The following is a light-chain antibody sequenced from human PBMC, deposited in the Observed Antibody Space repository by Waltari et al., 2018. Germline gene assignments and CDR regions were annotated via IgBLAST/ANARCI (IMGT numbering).Light chain of an antibody. Sequence: QSALTQPASVSGSPGQSITISCTGTSSDVGHYNLVSWYQQHPGQAPKLIIIETTKRPSGVSNRVSGSKSGNTASLAVSGLQTEDEAEYYCCSYGGYNTPWVFGGGTKLTVL. J-gene: IGLJ3*02. CDR1: SSDVGHYNL. CDR3: CSYGGYNTPWV. V-gene: IGLV2-23*01. CDR2: ETT.